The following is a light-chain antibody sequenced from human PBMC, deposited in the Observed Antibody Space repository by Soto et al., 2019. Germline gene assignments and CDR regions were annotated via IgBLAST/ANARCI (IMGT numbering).Light chain of an antibody. CDR1: SSNIGKNY. V-gene: IGLV1-51*02. CDR2: EDN. CDR3: GTWDSSLSVFV. Sequence: QSALTQPPAVSAAPRQKVTFSCSGSSSNIGKNYVSWYQQVPGTAPKLLIYEDNKRRSGIPDRFSGSKSGTSATLGITGLQTGDEADYYCGTWDSSLSVFVFGTGTKVTVL. J-gene: IGLJ1*01.